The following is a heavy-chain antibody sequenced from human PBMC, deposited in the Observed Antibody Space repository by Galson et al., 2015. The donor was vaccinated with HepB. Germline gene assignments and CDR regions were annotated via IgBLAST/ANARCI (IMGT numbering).Heavy chain of an antibody. CDR3: ARDNGATTEFYGMDV. Sequence: SLRLSCAASGFSFNVYTMNWVRQAPGKGLEWVSSITSNGRHMYSADSMRGQLTISRDNARNSLYLQMNSLSAETTAVYYCARDNGATTEFYGMDVWGRGTTVSVSS. D-gene: IGHD1-26*01. V-gene: IGHV3-21*06. J-gene: IGHJ6*02. CDR1: GFSFNVYT. CDR2: ITSNGRHM.